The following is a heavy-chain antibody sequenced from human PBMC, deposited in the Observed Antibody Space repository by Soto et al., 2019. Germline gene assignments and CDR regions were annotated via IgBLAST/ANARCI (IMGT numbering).Heavy chain of an antibody. CDR3: ARVRGRGYSYGYYYYGMDV. CDR1: GGSISSYY. D-gene: IGHD5-18*01. Sequence: SETLSLTCSVSGGSISSYYWSWIRQPPGKGLEWIGYIYYSGSTNYNPSLKSRVTISVDTSKNQFSLKLSSVTAADTAVYYCARVRGRGYSYGYYYYGMDVWGQGTTVTVSS. J-gene: IGHJ6*02. CDR2: IYYSGST. V-gene: IGHV4-59*01.